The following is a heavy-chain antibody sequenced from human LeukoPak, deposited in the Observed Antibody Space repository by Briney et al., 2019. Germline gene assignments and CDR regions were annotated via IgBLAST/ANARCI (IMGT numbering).Heavy chain of an antibody. Sequence: PSQTLSLTCAVSGGSISSGGYSWSWIRQPPRKGLEWIGYIYHSGSTYYNPSLKSRVTISVDRSKNQFSLKLSSVTAADTAVYYCASRDSSGYFDYWGQGTLVTVSS. CDR1: GGSISSGGYS. CDR3: ASRDSSGYFDY. D-gene: IGHD3-22*01. V-gene: IGHV4-30-2*01. J-gene: IGHJ4*02. CDR2: IYHSGST.